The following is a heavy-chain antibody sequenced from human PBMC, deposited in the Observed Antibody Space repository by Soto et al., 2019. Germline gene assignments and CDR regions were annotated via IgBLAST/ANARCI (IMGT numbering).Heavy chain of an antibody. CDR2: VYTSGST. CDR3: ARTVGAAYYFDF. Sequence: SETLSFTCTVSGDSMTKYYWSWIRQPAGKGLEWIGRVYTSGSTNYNPSLKSRVTMSIDTSNNHFSLTLKSVTAADTAVYYCARTVGAAYYFDFWGQGALVTSPQ. CDR1: GDSMTKYY. V-gene: IGHV4-4*07. D-gene: IGHD1-26*01. J-gene: IGHJ4*02.